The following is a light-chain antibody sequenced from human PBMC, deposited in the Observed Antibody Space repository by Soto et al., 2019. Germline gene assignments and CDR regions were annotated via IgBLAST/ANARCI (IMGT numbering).Light chain of an antibody. CDR3: AAWDDNFGLV. V-gene: IGLV1-47*01. Sequence: QSVLTQPPSASGTPGQRVTISCSGGSSNIGSNYVYWYQQQVPGTAPKLLIYRNNERPSGVPDRVSGSKSDTSASLAISGLRSEDEADYYCAAWDDNFGLVFGGGTKLTVL. CDR1: SSNIGSNY. J-gene: IGLJ2*01. CDR2: RNN.